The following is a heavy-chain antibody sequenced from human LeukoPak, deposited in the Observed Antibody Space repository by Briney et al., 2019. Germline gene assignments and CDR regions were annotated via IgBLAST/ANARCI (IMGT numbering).Heavy chain of an antibody. D-gene: IGHD2-21*02. Sequence: GGSLRLSCAASGFTVSSNYMSWVRQAPGKGLEWVSVIYSGGSTYYADSVKGRFTISRDNSKNTLYLQMNSLRAEDTAVYYCARTLSDGGYYYGMDAWGQGTTVTVSS. CDR2: IYSGGST. V-gene: IGHV3-53*01. J-gene: IGHJ6*02. CDR3: ARTLSDGGYYYGMDA. CDR1: GFTVSSNY.